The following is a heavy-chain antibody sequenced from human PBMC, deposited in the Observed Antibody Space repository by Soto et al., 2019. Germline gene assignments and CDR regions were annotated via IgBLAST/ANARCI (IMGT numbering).Heavy chain of an antibody. CDR1: GFTFSSYA. V-gene: IGHV3-23*01. J-gene: IGHJ6*02. CDR3: AKDTETQGGYYGMDV. Sequence: EVQLLESGGGLVQPGGSLRLSCAASGFTFSSYAMSWVRQAPGKGLEWVSAISGSGGSTYYADSVKGRFTISRDNSKNTRYLQMNSLRAEDTAVDYCAKDTETQGGYYGMDVWGQGTTVTVSS. D-gene: IGHD4-17*01. CDR2: ISGSGGST.